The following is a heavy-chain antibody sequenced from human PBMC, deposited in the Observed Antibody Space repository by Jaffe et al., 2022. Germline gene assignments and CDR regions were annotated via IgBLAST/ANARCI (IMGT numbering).Heavy chain of an antibody. D-gene: IGHD6-19*01. Sequence: EVQLLESGGGLVQPGGSLRLSCAASGFTFSSYAMSWVRQAPGKGLEWVSAISGSGGSTYYADSVKGRFTISRDNSKNTLYLQMNSLRAEDTAVYYCAKDLEYSSGWYGGWDAFDIWGQGTMVTVSS. V-gene: IGHV3-23*01. CDR1: GFTFSSYA. CDR3: AKDLEYSSGWYGGWDAFDI. J-gene: IGHJ3*02. CDR2: ISGSGGST.